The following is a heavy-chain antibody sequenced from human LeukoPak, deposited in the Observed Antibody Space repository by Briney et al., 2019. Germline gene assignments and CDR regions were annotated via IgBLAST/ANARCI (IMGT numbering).Heavy chain of an antibody. CDR1: GGSISGSSYY. J-gene: IGHJ4*02. Sequence: PSETLSLTCTVSGGSISGSSYYWGWIRQPPGKGLEWIGSIYYSGSTYYNPSLKSRVTISVDTSKNQFSLKLNSVTATDTAVYYCARTSGYTYFDYWGQGTLVTVSS. D-gene: IGHD5-12*01. CDR2: IYYSGST. V-gene: IGHV4-39*01. CDR3: ARTSGYTYFDY.